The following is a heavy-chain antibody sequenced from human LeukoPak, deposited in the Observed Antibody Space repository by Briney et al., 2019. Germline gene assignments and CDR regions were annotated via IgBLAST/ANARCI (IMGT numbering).Heavy chain of an antibody. CDR3: ARQYCSGGSCYWYFDL. D-gene: IGHD2-15*01. V-gene: IGHV4-59*01. CDR1: GGSISSYY. CDR2: IYYSGST. J-gene: IGHJ2*01. Sequence: SETLSLTCTVSGGSISSYYWSWIRQPRGKELEGIGYIYYSGSTNYNPSLKSRVTISVDTSKNQFSLKLSSVTAADTAVYYCARQYCSGGSCYWYFDLWGRGTLVTVSS.